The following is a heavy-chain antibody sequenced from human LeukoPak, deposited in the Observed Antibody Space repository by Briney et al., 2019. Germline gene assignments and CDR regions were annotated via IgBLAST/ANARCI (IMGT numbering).Heavy chain of an antibody. Sequence: ASVKVSCKASGGTFSSYAISWVRQPPGQGLEWMGGIIPIFGTANYAQKFQGRVTITTDESTSTAYMELSSLRSEDTAVYYCAREGDSSGYYSSAYDYWGQGTLVTVSS. D-gene: IGHD3-22*01. V-gene: IGHV1-69*05. CDR2: IIPIFGTA. J-gene: IGHJ4*02. CDR1: GGTFSSYA. CDR3: AREGDSSGYYSSAYDY.